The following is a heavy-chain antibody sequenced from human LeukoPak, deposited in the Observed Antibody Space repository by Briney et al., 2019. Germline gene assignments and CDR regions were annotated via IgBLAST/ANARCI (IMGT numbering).Heavy chain of an antibody. J-gene: IGHJ4*02. CDR1: GGSISSYY. V-gene: IGHV4-59*01. D-gene: IGHD5-24*01. Sequence: SGTLSLTCTVSGGSISSYYWSWIRQPPGKGLEWIGYIYYSGSTNYNPSLKSRVTISVDTSKNQFSLKLSSVTAADTAVYYCARLYGRDGYNFFDYWGQGTLVTVSS. CDR2: IYYSGST. CDR3: ARLYGRDGYNFFDY.